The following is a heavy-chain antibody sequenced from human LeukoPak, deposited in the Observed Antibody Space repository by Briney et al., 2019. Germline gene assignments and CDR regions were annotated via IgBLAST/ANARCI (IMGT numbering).Heavy chain of an antibody. CDR3: ASHYDILTGAQRSNDAFDI. V-gene: IGHV1-69*13. J-gene: IGHJ3*02. Sequence: GASVKVSCKASGGTFSSYAISWVRQAPGQGLEWVGGIIPIFGTANYAQKFQGRVTITADESTSTAYMELSSLRSEDTAVYYCASHYDILTGAQRSNDAFDIWGQGTMVTVSS. CDR1: GGTFSSYA. CDR2: IIPIFGTA. D-gene: IGHD3-9*01.